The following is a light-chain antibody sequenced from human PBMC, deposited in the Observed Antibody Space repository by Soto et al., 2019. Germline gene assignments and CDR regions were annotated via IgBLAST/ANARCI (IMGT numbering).Light chain of an antibody. CDR3: QQSSQWPPTP. CDR1: QSISTY. Sequence: PGQRATLSCRASQSISTYVAWYQVKPGQAPRLLIYDASSRATGVPARFSGSGSGTDFSLTISSLEPEDVAVYYCQQSSQWPPTPFGQGTRPEIK. J-gene: IGKJ5*01. V-gene: IGKV3-11*01. CDR2: DAS.